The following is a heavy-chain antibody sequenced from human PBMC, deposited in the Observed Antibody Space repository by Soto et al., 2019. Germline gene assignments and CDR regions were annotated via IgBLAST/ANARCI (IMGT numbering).Heavy chain of an antibody. CDR1: GGSFSGYY. J-gene: IGHJ4*02. V-gene: IGHV4-34*01. Sequence: TSETLSLTCAVYGGSFSGYYWSWIRQPPGKGLEWIGEINHSGSTNYNPSLKSRVTISVDTPKNQFSLKLSSVTAADTAVYCCARDLFYYDSSGYTDYWGQGTLVTVSS. CDR3: ARDLFYYDSSGYTDY. D-gene: IGHD3-22*01. CDR2: INHSGST.